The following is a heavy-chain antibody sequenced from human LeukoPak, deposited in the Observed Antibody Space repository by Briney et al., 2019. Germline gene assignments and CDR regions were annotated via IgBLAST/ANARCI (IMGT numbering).Heavy chain of an antibody. CDR2: IIPIFGTA. CDR3: ARGRTGIAAAGTSDYYYGMDV. V-gene: IGHV1-69*06. J-gene: IGHJ6*04. CDR1: GGTFSSYA. Sequence: SVKVSYKASGGTFSSYAISWVRQAPGQGLEWMGGIIPIFGTANYAQKFQGRVTITADKSTSTAYMELSSLRSEDTAVYYCARGRTGIAAAGTSDYYYGMDVWGKGTTVTVSS. D-gene: IGHD6-13*01.